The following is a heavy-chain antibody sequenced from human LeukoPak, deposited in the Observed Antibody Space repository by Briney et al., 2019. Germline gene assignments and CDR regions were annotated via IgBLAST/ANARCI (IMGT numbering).Heavy chain of an antibody. CDR2: ISGSGGST. CDR3: AKDREPWGEWFGELFPFDY. J-gene: IGHJ4*02. CDR1: GFTFSSYG. Sequence: GGSLRLSCAASGFTFSSYGMHWVRQAPGKGLEWVSAISGSGGSTYYADSVKGRFTISRDNSKNTLYLQMNSLRAEDTAVYYCAKDREPWGEWFGELFPFDYWGQGTLVAVSS. D-gene: IGHD3-10*01. V-gene: IGHV3-23*01.